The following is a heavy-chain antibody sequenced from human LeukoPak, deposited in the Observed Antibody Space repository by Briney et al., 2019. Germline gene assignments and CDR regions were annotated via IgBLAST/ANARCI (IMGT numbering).Heavy chain of an antibody. CDR1: GGSISSYY. CDR3: AREGPPSSIAARPGGSWFDP. CDR2: IYYSGST. Sequence: PSETLSLTCTVSGGSISSYYWSWIRQPPGKGLEWIGYIYYSGSTNYNPSLKSRVTISVDTSKNQFSLKLSSVTAADTAVYYCAREGPPSSIAARPGGSWFDPWGQGTLVTVSS. J-gene: IGHJ5*02. V-gene: IGHV4-59*01. D-gene: IGHD6-6*01.